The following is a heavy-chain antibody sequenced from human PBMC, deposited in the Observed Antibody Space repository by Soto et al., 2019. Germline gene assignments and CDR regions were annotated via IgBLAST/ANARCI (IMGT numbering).Heavy chain of an antibody. J-gene: IGHJ5*02. D-gene: IGHD3-22*01. CDR1: GFTFSSYG. CDR3: AKSLGYSSRYLHSHLNH. Sequence: PGGSLRLSCSASGFTFSSYGMHWVRQAPGKGLEWVAVISYDGSNKYYADSVKGRFTISRDNSKNTLYLQMNSLRAEDTAVYYCAKSLGYSSRYLHSHLNHWRQAILVTV. CDR2: ISYDGSNK. V-gene: IGHV3-30*18.